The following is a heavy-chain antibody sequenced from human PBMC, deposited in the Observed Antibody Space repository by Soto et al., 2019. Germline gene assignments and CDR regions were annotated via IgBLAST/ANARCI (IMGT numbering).Heavy chain of an antibody. CDR2: IDYRGST. J-gene: IGHJ5*02. V-gene: IGHV4-31*03. Sequence: SGTLYLTCTVSGGSISSGGYYWSWIRQHAGKGVEWIGYIDYRGSTYYNPSRKSRVTIAVDTSKNQFSLKLSSVTAADTAVYDCASAHPPYYDFLCGYRLNWFDPWGQGTLVTVSS. D-gene: IGHD3-3*01. CDR1: GGSISSGGYY. CDR3: ASAHPPYYDFLCGYRLNWFDP.